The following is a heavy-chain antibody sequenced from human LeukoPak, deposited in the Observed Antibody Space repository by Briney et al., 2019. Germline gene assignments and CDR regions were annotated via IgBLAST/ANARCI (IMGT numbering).Heavy chain of an antibody. D-gene: IGHD6-19*01. Sequence: SGTLSLTCTVSGYSISSGYYWGWIRQPPGKGLEWTGSIYHSGSTYYNPSLKSRVTISVDTSKNQFSLKLSSVTAADTAVYYCARVIDGGWYHYYFDYWGQGTLVTVSS. J-gene: IGHJ4*02. CDR2: IYHSGST. CDR1: GYSISSGYY. V-gene: IGHV4-38-2*02. CDR3: ARVIDGGWYHYYFDY.